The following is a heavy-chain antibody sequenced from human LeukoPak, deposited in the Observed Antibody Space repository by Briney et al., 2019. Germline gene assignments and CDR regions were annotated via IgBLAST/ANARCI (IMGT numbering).Heavy chain of an antibody. Sequence: GGSLRLSCAASGFTVSSVYMSWVRQAPGKGLEWVSIIYSGGSTFYTDSVKGRFTISRDNSKNTLYLQMNSLRGEDTAVYYCAARYNWNDGFDYWGQEPWSPSPQ. D-gene: IGHD1-20*01. CDR1: GFTVSSVY. CDR3: AARYNWNDGFDY. J-gene: IGHJ4*01. CDR2: IYSGGST. V-gene: IGHV3-66*01.